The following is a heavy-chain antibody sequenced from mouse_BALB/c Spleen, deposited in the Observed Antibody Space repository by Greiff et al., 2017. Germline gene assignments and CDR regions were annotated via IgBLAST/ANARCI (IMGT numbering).Heavy chain of an antibody. D-gene: IGHD1-1*01. CDR1: GFNIKDSY. CDR2: IDPANGNT. V-gene: IGHV14-3*02. J-gene: IGHJ4*01. CDR3: AGDYYGSSYDNWAMDY. Sequence: EVQLQQSGAELVKPGASVKLSCTASGFNIKDSYMHWVKQRPEQGLEWIGRIDPANGNTKYDPKFQGKATITADTSSNTAYLQISSLTSEATAVYYGAGDYYGSSYDNWAMDYWGQGTSVTVSS.